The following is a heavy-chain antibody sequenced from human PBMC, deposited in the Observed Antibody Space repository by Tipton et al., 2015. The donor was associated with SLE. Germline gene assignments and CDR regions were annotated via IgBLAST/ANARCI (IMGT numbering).Heavy chain of an antibody. CDR2: ISSSSSYT. V-gene: IGHV3-48*03. CDR3: ARDEFRGAFDI. CDR1: GFTFSSYE. J-gene: IGHJ3*02. D-gene: IGHD3-10*01. Sequence: SPRLSCAASGFTFSSYEMNWVRQAPGKGLEWVSYISSSSSYTNYADSVKGRFTISRDNAKNSLYLQMNSLRAEDTAVYYCARDEFRGAFDIWGQGTMVTVSS.